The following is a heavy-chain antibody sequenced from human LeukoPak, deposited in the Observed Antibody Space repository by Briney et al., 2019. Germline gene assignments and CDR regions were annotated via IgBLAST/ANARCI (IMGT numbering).Heavy chain of an antibody. D-gene: IGHD6-19*01. CDR3: ARDRGMYSSGWYTEDY. J-gene: IGHJ4*02. CDR1: GFTFSAYS. V-gene: IGHV3-21*01. CDR2: ISSSSSYI. Sequence: GGSLRLSCAASGFTFSAYSMNWVRQAPGKGLEWVSSISSSSSYIYYADSVKGRFTISRDNAKNSVDLQMNSLRVEDTAVYYCARDRGMYSSGWYTEDYWGQGTLVTVSS.